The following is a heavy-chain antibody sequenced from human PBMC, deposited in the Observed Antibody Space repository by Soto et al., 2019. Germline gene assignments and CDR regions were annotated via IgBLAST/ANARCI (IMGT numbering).Heavy chain of an antibody. J-gene: IGHJ4*02. CDR3: ARGDGYDSTSLDY. V-gene: IGHV3-30*03. CDR1: GFTFSNYG. Sequence: QVQLVESGGGVVQPGRSLRLSCVASGFTFSNYGMHWVRQAPGKGLEWVALVSYNGRKEYYADSVKGRFSISRDNSKNTLYLQVNSLRAEDTAVYYCARGDGYDSTSLDYWGQGTLVTVSS. D-gene: IGHD3-22*01. CDR2: VSYNGRKE.